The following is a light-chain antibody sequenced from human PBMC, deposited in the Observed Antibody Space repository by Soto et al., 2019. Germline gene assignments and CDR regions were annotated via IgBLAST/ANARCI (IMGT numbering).Light chain of an antibody. Sequence: EIVMTQSPATLSVSPGERATLSCRASQGVSSNLAWYQQKPGQAPRLLVYGASTRATGIPARFSGSGSGAEVNLTTSSLQSEDVAAYYCHQYNNWPPYTFGQGTKLEIK. CDR1: QGVSSN. CDR2: GAS. V-gene: IGKV3-15*01. J-gene: IGKJ2*01. CDR3: HQYNNWPPYT.